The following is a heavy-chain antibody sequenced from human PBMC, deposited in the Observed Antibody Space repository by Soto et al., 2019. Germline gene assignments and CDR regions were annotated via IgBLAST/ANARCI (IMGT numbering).Heavy chain of an antibody. Sequence: ASVKVSCKASGYTFTSYGISWVRQAPGQGLEWMGWISAYNGNTNYAQKLQGRVTMTTDTSTSTAYMELRSLRSDDTAVYYCARRYCSSTSCYRSWFDPWGQGTLVTVSS. D-gene: IGHD2-2*02. CDR3: ARRYCSSTSCYRSWFDP. J-gene: IGHJ5*02. CDR2: ISAYNGNT. V-gene: IGHV1-18*01. CDR1: GYTFTSYG.